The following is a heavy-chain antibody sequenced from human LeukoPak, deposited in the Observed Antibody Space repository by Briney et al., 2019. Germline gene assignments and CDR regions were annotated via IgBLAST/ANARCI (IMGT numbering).Heavy chain of an antibody. CDR3: ARRAGRFGELLMFFYFDY. Sequence: SGTLSLTCAVSGGSISSSNWWSWVRQPPGKGREWIGEIYHSGSTNYNPSLKSRVTISVDKSKNQFSLKLSSVTAADTAVYYCARRAGRFGELLMFFYFDYWGQGTLVTVSS. V-gene: IGHV4-4*02. CDR1: GGSISSSNW. CDR2: IYHSGST. J-gene: IGHJ4*02. D-gene: IGHD3-10*01.